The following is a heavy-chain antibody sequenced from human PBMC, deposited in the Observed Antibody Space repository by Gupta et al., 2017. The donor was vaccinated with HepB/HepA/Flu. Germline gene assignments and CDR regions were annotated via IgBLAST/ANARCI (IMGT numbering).Heavy chain of an antibody. CDR2: IYYSGST. CDR3: ARYSNKYSGSYHLDY. J-gene: IGHJ4*02. D-gene: IGHD1-26*01. Sequence: QVQLQESGPGLVKPSETLSLTCTVSGCSISSYYWSWIRQPPGKGLEWIGYIYYSGSTNYNPSLKSRVTISVDTSKNQFARKLSSVTAADTAVYYCARYSNKYSGSYHLDYWGQGTLVTVSS. V-gene: IGHV4-59*08. CDR1: GCSISSYY.